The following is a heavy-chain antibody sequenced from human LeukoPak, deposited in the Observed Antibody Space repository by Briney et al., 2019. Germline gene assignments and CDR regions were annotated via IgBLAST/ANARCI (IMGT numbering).Heavy chain of an antibody. V-gene: IGHV5-51*01. CDR1: GYSFTSYW. J-gene: IGHJ6*03. Sequence: GESLKISCKGSGYSFTSYWIGWERQMPGKGLEWMGIIYPGDSDTRYSPSFQGQVTISADKSISTAYLQWSSLKASDTAMYYCARHELKVHYSNLVHYYYYYMDVWGKGTTVTVSS. CDR3: ARHELKVHYSNLVHYYYYYMDV. D-gene: IGHD4-11*01. CDR2: IYPGDSDT.